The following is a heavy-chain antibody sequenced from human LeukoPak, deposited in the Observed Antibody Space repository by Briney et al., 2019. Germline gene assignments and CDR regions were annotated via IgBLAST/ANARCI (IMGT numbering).Heavy chain of an antibody. V-gene: IGHV3-72*01. CDR3: AREQRGYNYISPPDY. CDR2: VKNKDSSYVT. D-gene: IGHD5-12*01. J-gene: IGHJ4*02. Sequence: GGSLRLSCAASGFTFSDHHMDWVRQAPGKGLEWVGRVKNKDSSYVTEYAASVKGRFTISRDDSKTSLYLQMNSLKTEDTAVYYCAREQRGYNYISPPDYWGQGTLVTVSS. CDR1: GFTFSDHH.